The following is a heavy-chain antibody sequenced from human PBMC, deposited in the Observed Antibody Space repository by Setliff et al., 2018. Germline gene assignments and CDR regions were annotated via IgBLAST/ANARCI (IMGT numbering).Heavy chain of an antibody. V-gene: IGHV4-38-2*01. D-gene: IGHD3-3*01. CDR2: IHHSGKA. Sequence: PSETLSLTCAVSGFSISSGYYWGWIRQPPGKGLEWIVNIHHSGKAYYNPSLKSRVTMSVDTSKNHVSLKLSSVTAADTAVYYCARVSGFQYMDVWGKGTTVTVSS. CDR3: ARVSGFQYMDV. CDR1: GFSISSGYY. J-gene: IGHJ6*03.